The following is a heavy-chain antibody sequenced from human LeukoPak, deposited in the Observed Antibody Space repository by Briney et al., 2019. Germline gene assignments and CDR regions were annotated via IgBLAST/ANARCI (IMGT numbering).Heavy chain of an antibody. CDR3: ARDVLHRIHYDSSAYYPGSSY. D-gene: IGHD3-22*01. CDR1: GGTLANYA. V-gene: IGHV1-69*13. CDR2: FIPIFGSA. J-gene: IGHJ4*02. Sequence: SVKVSCEASGGTLANYAVSWERQAPGQGLGWMGGFIPIFGSANYAQQFQGRLTMTADESTSTAYMELSSLRSEDTAVYYCARDVLHRIHYDSSAYYPGSSYWGQGTLVTVSS.